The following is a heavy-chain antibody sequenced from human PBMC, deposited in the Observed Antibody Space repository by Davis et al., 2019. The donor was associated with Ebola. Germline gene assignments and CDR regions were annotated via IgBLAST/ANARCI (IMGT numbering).Heavy chain of an antibody. CDR2: INPNSGGT. V-gene: IGHV1-2*06. CDR3: ALRVLLWFGGGAQDAFDI. Sequence: AASVKVSCKASGYTFTGYYMHWVRQAPGQGLEWMGRINPNSGGTNYAQKFQGRVTMTRDTSTSTVYMELSSLRSEDTAVYYCALRVLLWFGGGAQDAFDIWGQGTMVTVSS. CDR1: GYTFTGYY. J-gene: IGHJ3*02. D-gene: IGHD3-10*01.